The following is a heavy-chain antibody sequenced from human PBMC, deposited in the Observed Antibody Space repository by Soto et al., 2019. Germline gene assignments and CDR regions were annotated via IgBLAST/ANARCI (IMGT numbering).Heavy chain of an antibody. Sequence: SETLSLTCAVSGGSISSGGYSWSWIRQPPGKGLEWIGYIYHSGSTYYNPSVKSRVTISVDRSKNQFSLKLSSVTAADTAVYSCARAPLPGNDSRGYYYVWFDPWGQGTLVTVSS. J-gene: IGHJ5*02. CDR2: IYHSGST. D-gene: IGHD3-22*01. V-gene: IGHV4-30-2*01. CDR3: ARAPLPGNDSRGYYYVWFDP. CDR1: GGSISSGGYS.